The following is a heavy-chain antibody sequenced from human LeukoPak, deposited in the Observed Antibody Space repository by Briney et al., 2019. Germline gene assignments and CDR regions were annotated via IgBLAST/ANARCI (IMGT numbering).Heavy chain of an antibody. CDR3: ARAGDLSYYDFWSGAGGDYYYYMDV. CDR1: GFTFSDYY. CDR2: ISSSSTYI. J-gene: IGHJ6*03. D-gene: IGHD3-3*01. V-gene: IGHV3-11*06. Sequence: KPGGSLRLSCAASGFTFSDYYMSWIRQAPGKGLEWVSSISSSSTYIYYADSVKGRFTISRDNAKNSLYLQMNSLRAEDTAVYYCARAGDLSYYDFWSGAGGDYYYYMDVWGKGTTVTVSS.